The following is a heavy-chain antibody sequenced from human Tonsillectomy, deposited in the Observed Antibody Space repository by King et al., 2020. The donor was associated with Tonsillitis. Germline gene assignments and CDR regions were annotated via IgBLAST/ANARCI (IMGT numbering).Heavy chain of an antibody. V-gene: IGHV1-46*01. D-gene: IGHD3-16*01. Sequence: VQLVESGAEVKKPGASVKVSCTPSKDTFTRDFLHWVRQGPGQGLEWMGMINPTFGSTNYAQKFQGRVTVTRDTSTSTVYLELTSLRSEDTAIYYCAREGEEGVFDIWGQGTRVAVSS. CDR3: AREGEEGVFDI. CDR1: KDTFTRDF. J-gene: IGHJ3*02. CDR2: INPTFGST.